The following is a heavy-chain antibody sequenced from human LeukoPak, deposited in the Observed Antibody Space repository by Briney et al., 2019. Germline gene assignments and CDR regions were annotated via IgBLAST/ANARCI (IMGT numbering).Heavy chain of an antibody. Sequence: PGGSLRLSCAASGLTISNNFMGWVRQAPGQGLEWVSAISDSGGSTYYADSVKGRFTISRDNSKNTLYLQMNSLRAEDTAVYYCAKQDIRSSAWYDWGQGTLVTVSS. V-gene: IGHV3-23*01. CDR3: AKQDIRSSAWYD. J-gene: IGHJ4*02. CDR1: GLTISNNF. CDR2: ISDSGGST. D-gene: IGHD6-19*01.